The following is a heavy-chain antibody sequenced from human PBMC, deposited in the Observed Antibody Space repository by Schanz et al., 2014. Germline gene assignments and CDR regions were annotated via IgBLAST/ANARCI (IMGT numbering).Heavy chain of an antibody. CDR2: IGYDGSEK. V-gene: IGHV3-33*08. CDR3: ARGPIPIQGVPMDF. D-gene: IGHD3-10*01. CDR1: TSLFSRSV. J-gene: IGHJ4*02. Sequence: QVDLVESGGGVVQPGRSLTLSCAVSTSLFSRSVIHWVRQAPGKGLEWVANIGYDGSEKYYVDSVKGRFTISRDNSKDTLYLQMSGLTPEDTAVYYCARGPIPIQGVPMDFWGQGTLVTVSS.